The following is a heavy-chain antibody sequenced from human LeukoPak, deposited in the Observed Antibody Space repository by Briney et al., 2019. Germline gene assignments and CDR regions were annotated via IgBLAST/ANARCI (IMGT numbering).Heavy chain of an antibody. CDR2: IRSKANRYTT. J-gene: IGHJ5*02. CDR1: GFTFSGSA. CDR3: TSAHYSSGS. Sequence: GSLRLSCAASGFTFSGSAMHWVRQASGKGLEWVGRIRSKANRYTTAYAASVKGRFTISRDDSKNTAYLQMNSLKTDDTAVYYCTSAHYSSGSWGQGTLVPVSS. D-gene: IGHD6-19*01. V-gene: IGHV3-73*01.